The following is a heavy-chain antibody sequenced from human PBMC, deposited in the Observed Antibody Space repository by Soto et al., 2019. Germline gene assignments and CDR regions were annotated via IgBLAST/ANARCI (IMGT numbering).Heavy chain of an antibody. Sequence: GGSLRLSCAASGSIVSSSYMSWVRQAPGKGLEWVSVISSGDDTYYADSMRGRFTISRDNSKNEVYLQMDNLRAEDTAVYYCARNSSPGGMDVWGQGTTVTVSS. D-gene: IGHD6-13*01. J-gene: IGHJ6*02. CDR2: ISSGDDT. V-gene: IGHV3-53*01. CDR3: ARNSSPGGMDV. CDR1: GSIVSSSY.